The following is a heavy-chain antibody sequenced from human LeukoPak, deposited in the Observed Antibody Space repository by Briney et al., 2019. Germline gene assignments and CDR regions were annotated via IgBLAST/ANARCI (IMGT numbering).Heavy chain of an antibody. V-gene: IGHV3-23*01. D-gene: IGHD3-3*01. J-gene: IGHJ5*02. CDR2: ISGSGGST. CDR3: AKESQITIFGVVISGFDP. Sequence: PGGSLRLSCAASGFTFSSYAMSWVRQAPGKGLEWVSAISGSGGSTYYADSVKGRFTISRDNSKNTLYLQMNRLRAEVTAVYYCAKESQITIFGVVISGFDPWGQGTLVTVSS. CDR1: GFTFSSYA.